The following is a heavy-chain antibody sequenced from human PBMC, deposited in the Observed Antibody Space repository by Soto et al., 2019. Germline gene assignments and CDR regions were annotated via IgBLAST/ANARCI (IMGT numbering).Heavy chain of an antibody. J-gene: IGHJ6*02. V-gene: IGHV1-46*01. CDR2: INPSGDSR. Sequence: GASVKVSCKASGFSFSDYFMHWVRQAPGQGLEWMGIINPSGDSRNYAQKFQGRVTITRDTSTSTVYMDLSSLRYEDTAVYYCARDLPTGTTFPPRYYYYGMDVWGQGTTVTVSS. CDR1: GFSFSDYF. CDR3: ARDLPTGTTFPPRYYYYGMDV. D-gene: IGHD1-7*01.